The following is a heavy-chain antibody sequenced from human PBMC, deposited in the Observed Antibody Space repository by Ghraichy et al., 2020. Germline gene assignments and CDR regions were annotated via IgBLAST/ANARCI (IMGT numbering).Heavy chain of an antibody. CDR3: AKASSGSYIGIVYYFDY. Sequence: SCAASGFTFSSYGMHWVRQAPGKGLEWVAFIRYDGSNKYYADSVKGRFTISRDNSKNTLYLQMNSLRAEDTAVYYCAKASSGSYIGIVYYFDYWGQGTLVTVSS. D-gene: IGHD1-26*01. J-gene: IGHJ4*02. V-gene: IGHV3-30*02. CDR1: GFTFSSYG. CDR2: IRYDGSNK.